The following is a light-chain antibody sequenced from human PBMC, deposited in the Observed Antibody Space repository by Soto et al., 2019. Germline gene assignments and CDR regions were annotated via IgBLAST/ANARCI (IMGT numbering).Light chain of an antibody. V-gene: IGLV1-40*01. CDR2: ANS. J-gene: IGLJ2*01. Sequence: QSVLTQPPSVSGAPGQRVTISCSGSSSNIGAGYDVHWYQQLPGTAPKLLIFANSNRPSGVPDRFSASKSGTSASLAITGLQAEDEADYYCQSYDSSLSVLVVFGGGTKLTVL. CDR3: QSYDSSLSVLVV. CDR1: SSNIGAGYD.